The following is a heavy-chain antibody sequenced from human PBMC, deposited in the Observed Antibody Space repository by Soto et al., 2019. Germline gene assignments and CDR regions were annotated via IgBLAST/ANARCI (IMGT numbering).Heavy chain of an antibody. Sequence: ASVKVSCKASGYTFTSYDINWVRQATGQGLEWMGWMNPNSGNTGYAQKFQGRVTMTRNTSISTAYMELSSLRSEDTAVYYCALGRQRGFLEWLLYLNWFDPWGQGTLVTVSS. CDR3: ALGRQRGFLEWLLYLNWFDP. J-gene: IGHJ5*02. V-gene: IGHV1-8*01. CDR2: MNPNSGNT. D-gene: IGHD3-3*01. CDR1: GYTFTSYD.